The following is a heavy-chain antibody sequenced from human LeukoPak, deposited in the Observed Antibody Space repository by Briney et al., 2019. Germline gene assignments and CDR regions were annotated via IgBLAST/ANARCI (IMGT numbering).Heavy chain of an antibody. D-gene: IGHD2-15*01. Sequence: SETLSLTCDVSGASISGYWWSWIRQPAGKGLEWIGRMYTDGDTNYNPALKSRVTVSVDTSKNLFSLKLISVTAADTAVYYCARPPAGCGGTCPFDSWGQGTLVTVSS. CDR2: MYTDGDT. CDR1: GASISGYW. V-gene: IGHV4-4*07. CDR3: ARPPAGCGGTCPFDS. J-gene: IGHJ4*02.